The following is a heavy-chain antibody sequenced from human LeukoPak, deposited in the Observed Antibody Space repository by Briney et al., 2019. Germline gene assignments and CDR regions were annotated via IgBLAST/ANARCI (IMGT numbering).Heavy chain of an antibody. V-gene: IGHV4-59*01. CDR1: GGSISSYY. CDR2: IYYSGST. J-gene: IGHJ4*02. CDR3: ARASMVRGVIHAPG. Sequence: SETLSLTCTVSGGSISSYYWSWIRQPQGQGLERIGYIYYSGSTNYNPSLTIRVTISVDTSKNQFSLKLSSVTAADTAVYYCARASMVRGVIHAPGWGQGTLVTVSS. D-gene: IGHD3-10*01.